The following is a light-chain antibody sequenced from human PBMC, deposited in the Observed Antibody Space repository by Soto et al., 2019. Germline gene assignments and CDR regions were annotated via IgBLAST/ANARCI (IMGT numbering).Light chain of an antibody. CDR2: EVS. J-gene: IGLJ1*01. CDR1: NSDVGAYNY. V-gene: IGLV2-14*01. Sequence: QSVLTQPASVSGSPGQSLTISCTGTNSDVGAYNYVSWYQQHPGKAPKLMIYEVSYRPSGVSNRFSGSKSGNTASLTISGLQAEDEADYYCSSYTSISPYVFGTGTKLTVL. CDR3: SSYTSISPYV.